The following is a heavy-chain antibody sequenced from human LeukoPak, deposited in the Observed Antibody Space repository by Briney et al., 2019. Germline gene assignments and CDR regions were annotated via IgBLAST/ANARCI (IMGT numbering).Heavy chain of an antibody. D-gene: IGHD1-26*01. V-gene: IGHV3-23*01. CDR1: GFTFSSYA. Sequence: PGGSLRLSCVASGFTFSSYAMSWVRQAPGKGLEWVSAISGSGVTTHYAGSVKGRFSISRDSSKNTLFLHMNPLRAEDTAIYYCAKDRTVGASYWYFDLWGRGTLVTVSS. CDR2: ISGSGVTT. J-gene: IGHJ2*01. CDR3: AKDRTVGASYWYFDL.